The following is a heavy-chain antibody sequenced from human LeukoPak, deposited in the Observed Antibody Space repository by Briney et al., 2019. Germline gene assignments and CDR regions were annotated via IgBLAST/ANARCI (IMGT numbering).Heavy chain of an antibody. CDR3: ARPPYSSGWYLMY. V-gene: IGHV3-7*01. CDR2: IKQDGSDK. D-gene: IGHD6-19*01. CDR1: GFTFSSYW. Sequence: GGSLRLSCAASGFTFSSYWMSWVRQAPGKGLEWVANIKQDGSDKYYVDSVKGRFTISRDNAENSLYLQMNSLRAEDTAVYYCARPPYSSGWYLMYWGQGTLVTVSS. J-gene: IGHJ4*02.